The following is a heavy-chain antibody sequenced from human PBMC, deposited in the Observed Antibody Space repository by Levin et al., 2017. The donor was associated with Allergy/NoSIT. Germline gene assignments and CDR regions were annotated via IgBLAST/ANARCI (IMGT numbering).Heavy chain of an antibody. J-gene: IGHJ4*02. CDR1: GFTFSNYN. V-gene: IGHV3-21*01. D-gene: IGHD2-15*01. Sequence: GGSLRLSCAASGFTFSNYNMNWVRQAPGKGLEWVSSIDNSGSYIYYADSVRGRFTISRDNAKNSLFLQMTSLRAEDTAVYYCASGFCSGGSCYSSDYYWGQGALVTVSS. CDR3: ASGFCSGGSCYSSDYY. CDR2: IDNSGSYI.